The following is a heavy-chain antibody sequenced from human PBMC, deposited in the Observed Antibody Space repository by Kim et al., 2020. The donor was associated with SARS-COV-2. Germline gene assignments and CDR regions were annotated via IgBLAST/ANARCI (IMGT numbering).Heavy chain of an antibody. V-gene: IGHV6-1*01. CDR3: ARVSGGATNLYYYYGLDV. CDR2: THYRSKWSS. Sequence: SQTLSLTCVISGDSVSSNTAAWTWIRQSPSRGLEWLGRTHYRSKWSSDYAVSVISRITINPDTSKNQFSLQLNSVTPEDTAVYYCARVSGGATNLYYYYGLDVWGQGTTVTVS. D-gene: IGHD1-26*01. CDR1: GDSVSSNTAA. J-gene: IGHJ6*02.